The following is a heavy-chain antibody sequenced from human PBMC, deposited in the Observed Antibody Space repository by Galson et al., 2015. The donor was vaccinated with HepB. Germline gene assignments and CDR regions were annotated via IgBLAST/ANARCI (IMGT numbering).Heavy chain of an antibody. CDR3: ATGTLALSGPSLY. Sequence: SLRLSCAVSGFTFSSYAMRWVRQAPGKGLEWVSVISGSGGSTYYADSVKGRFTISRDNSENTLYLQLNSLTAEDTAVYYCATGTLALSGPSLYWGQGTLF. J-gene: IGHJ4*02. CDR2: ISGSGGST. V-gene: IGHV3-23*01. CDR1: GFTFSSYA. D-gene: IGHD2-15*01.